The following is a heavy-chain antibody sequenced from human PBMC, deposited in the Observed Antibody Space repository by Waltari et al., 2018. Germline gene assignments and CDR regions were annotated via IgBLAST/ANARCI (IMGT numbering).Heavy chain of an antibody. CDR1: GYSISNGYY. V-gene: IGHV4-38-2*02. J-gene: IGHJ4*02. CDR2: IYHSGRT. CDR3: ARLGGTYFPFDY. D-gene: IGHD1-26*01. Sequence: QVQLQESGPGLVKPSETLSLTCSFSGYSISNGYYWAWIRQPPGKGLEWIGSIYHSGRTFYNRSLKSRVTISVDTSKNQFSLKLSSVTAADRAVYFCARLGGTYFPFDYWGQGALVTVSS.